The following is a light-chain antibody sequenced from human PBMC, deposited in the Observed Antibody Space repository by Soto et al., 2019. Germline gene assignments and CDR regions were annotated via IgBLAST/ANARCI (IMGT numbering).Light chain of an antibody. CDR1: QSISHKY. CDR2: GVS. V-gene: IGKV3-20*01. Sequence: EIVLTQSPGTLSLSPGERATLSFRTSQSISHKYLAWYQQKPGQAPRLLIHGVSSRATGFPDRFSGSGSGTDFTLLIFSLAPDYFAVYSCQLYSXSPWTFGQGX. J-gene: IGKJ1*01. CDR3: QLYSXSPWT.